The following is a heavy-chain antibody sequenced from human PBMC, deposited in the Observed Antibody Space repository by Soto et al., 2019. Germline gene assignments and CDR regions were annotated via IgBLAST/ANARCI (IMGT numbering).Heavy chain of an antibody. CDR2: VYPDGSA. CDR1: GDSISTSNW. CDR3: ARAVWMGEANCFDF. V-gene: IGHV4-4*02. D-gene: IGHD1-26*01. J-gene: IGHJ4*02. Sequence: SETLSLTCAVSGDSISTSNWWTWVRQPPGRGLEWIGEVYPDGSANYNPSLKSRVTISIDKSENQFSLELNFVTAADTAMYYCARAVWMGEANCFDFWGPGTLVTVSS.